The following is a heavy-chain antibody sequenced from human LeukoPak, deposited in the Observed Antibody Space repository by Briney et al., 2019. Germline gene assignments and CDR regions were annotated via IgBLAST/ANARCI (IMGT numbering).Heavy chain of an antibody. CDR1: GFTFDDYG. D-gene: IGHD2-21*01. CDR2: INWNGGST. J-gene: IGHJ4*02. CDR3: VKYGGDLGVAFDC. V-gene: IGHV3-20*04. Sequence: GGSLRLSCAASGFTFDDYGMSWVRQAPGKGLEWVSGINWNGGSTGYVDSVKGRFTISRDNAKNSLYLQMNSLRAEDTAVYYCVKYGGDLGVAFDCWGQGTLVTVSS.